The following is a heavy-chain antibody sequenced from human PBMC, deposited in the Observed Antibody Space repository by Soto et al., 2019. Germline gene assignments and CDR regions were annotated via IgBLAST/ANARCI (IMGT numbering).Heavy chain of an antibody. J-gene: IGHJ4*02. CDR2: ISSSSSYI. V-gene: IGHV3-21*01. Sequence: GGSLRLSCAASGFTFSGYSLNWVRQAPGKGLEWVSSISSSSSYIYYADSVKGRFTISRDNAKNSLYLQMNSLRAEDTAVYYCARSASKWELPYYFDYWGQGTLVTVSS. CDR3: ARSASKWELPYYFDY. CDR1: GFTFSGYS. D-gene: IGHD1-26*01.